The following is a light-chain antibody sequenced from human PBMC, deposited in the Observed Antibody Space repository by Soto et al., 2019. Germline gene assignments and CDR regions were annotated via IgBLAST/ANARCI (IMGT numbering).Light chain of an antibody. V-gene: IGKV3-15*01. CDR3: QQYNNWPPDRT. J-gene: IGKJ1*01. Sequence: EIVMTQSPATLSVSPGERATLSCRASQSVSSNLAWYQQKPGQAPRLLIYGASTRATGIPARFSGSGSGTEFTLTISSLQSEDFAIYFCQQYNNWPPDRTFGQGTKGEIK. CDR1: QSVSSN. CDR2: GAS.